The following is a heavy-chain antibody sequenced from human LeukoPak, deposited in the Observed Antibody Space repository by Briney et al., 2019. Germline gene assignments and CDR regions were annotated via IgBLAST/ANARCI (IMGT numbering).Heavy chain of an antibody. D-gene: IGHD6-6*01. CDR2: INHSGST. J-gene: IGHJ4*02. V-gene: IGHV4-34*01. CDR3: ARWGSIAVARFDY. CDR1: GGSFSGYY. Sequence: ETLSLTCAVYGGSFSGYYWSWIRQPPGKGLEWIGEINHSGSTNYNPSLTSRVNISVDTSKNQFSLNLTSVTAAVTAVYYCARWGSIAVARFDYWGQGTLVTVSS.